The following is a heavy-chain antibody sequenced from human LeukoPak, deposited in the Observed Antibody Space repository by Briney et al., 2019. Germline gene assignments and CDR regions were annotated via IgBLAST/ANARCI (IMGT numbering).Heavy chain of an antibody. CDR1: GYSFTSYW. V-gene: IGHV5-51*01. D-gene: IGHD3-10*01. J-gene: IGHJ4*02. CDR3: ARRDGSGSYSPFFDY. Sequence: GESLKISCKGSGYSFTSYWIGWVRQMPGKGLEWMGIIYPGDSDTRYSPSFRGQVTISADKSISTAYLQWSSLKASDTAMYYCARRDGSGSYSPFFDYWGQGTLVTVSS. CDR2: IYPGDSDT.